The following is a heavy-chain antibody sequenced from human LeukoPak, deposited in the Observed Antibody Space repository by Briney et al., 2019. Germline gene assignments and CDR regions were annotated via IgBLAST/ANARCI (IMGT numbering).Heavy chain of an antibody. D-gene: IGHD1-26*01. CDR3: AKDINEGGSPGYFDY. CDR1: GFTFDDYA. V-gene: IGHV3-9*01. Sequence: QPGRSLRLSCAVSGFTFDDYAMHWVRHAPGKGLEWVSGISWNSGSIGYADSVKGRFTISRDNAKNSLYLQMNSLRAEDTALYYCAKDINEGGSPGYFDYWGQGTLVTVSS. CDR2: ISWNSGSI. J-gene: IGHJ4*02.